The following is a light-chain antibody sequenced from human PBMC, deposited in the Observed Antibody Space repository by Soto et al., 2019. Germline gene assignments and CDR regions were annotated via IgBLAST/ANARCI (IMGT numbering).Light chain of an antibody. Sequence: EIVMTQSPATLSVSPGERATLSCRASQSVSSKLAWYQQKPGQAPRLLIYGASTRATGIPARFSGSGSGTEFTLTISSLQSEDFAAYYCQQDNNWPLTFGGGTKVEIK. CDR2: GAS. CDR3: QQDNNWPLT. CDR1: QSVSSK. V-gene: IGKV3-15*01. J-gene: IGKJ4*01.